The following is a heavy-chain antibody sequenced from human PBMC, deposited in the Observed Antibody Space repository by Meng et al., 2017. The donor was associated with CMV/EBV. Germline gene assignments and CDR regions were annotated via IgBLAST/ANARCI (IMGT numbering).Heavy chain of an antibody. D-gene: IGHD3-10*01. V-gene: IGHV4-34*01. Sequence: SETLSLTCAVYGGFFSGYYWSWIRQPPGKGLEWIGEINHSGSTNYNPSLKSRVTISVDTSKNQFSLKLSSVTAADTAVYYCARAAYGSGPWGQGTLVTVSS. J-gene: IGHJ5*02. CDR3: ARAAYGSGP. CDR2: INHSGST. CDR1: GGFFSGYY.